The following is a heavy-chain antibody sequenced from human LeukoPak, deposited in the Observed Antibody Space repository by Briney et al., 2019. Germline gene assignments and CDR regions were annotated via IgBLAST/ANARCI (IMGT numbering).Heavy chain of an antibody. CDR2: IHHTGST. D-gene: IGHD6-13*01. CDR3: AREHIAADTRDAFDI. Sequence: KPSETLSLTCAVSGGSINITNWWSWVRQPPGKGLEWIGEIHHTGSTNYNPSLKSRVTISLEKSKNQFSVQLSSVTAADTAVYYCAREHIAADTRDAFDIWGQGTMVTVSS. J-gene: IGHJ3*02. V-gene: IGHV4-4*02. CDR1: GGSINITNW.